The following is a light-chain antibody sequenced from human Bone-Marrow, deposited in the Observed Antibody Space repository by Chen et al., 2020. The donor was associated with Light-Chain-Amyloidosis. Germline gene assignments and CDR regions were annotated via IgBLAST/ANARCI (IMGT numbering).Light chain of an antibody. CDR3: SSHRSTTAPHVV. V-gene: IGLV2-14*01. Sequence: QSALTQPASVSGSPGQSITISCTGTSSDVCGYKYVSWYQQYPGKAPKLMIYEVTNRPSGVPDRFSGSKSGNTSSLTISGLQAEDEADYYCSSHRSTTAPHVVFGGGTKLTVL. J-gene: IGLJ2*01. CDR1: SSDVCGYKY. CDR2: EVT.